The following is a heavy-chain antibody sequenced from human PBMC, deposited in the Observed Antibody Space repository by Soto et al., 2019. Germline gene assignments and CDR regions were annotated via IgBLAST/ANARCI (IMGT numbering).Heavy chain of an antibody. J-gene: IGHJ5*02. Sequence: QVQLVQSGAEVKKPGSSVKVSCKASGGTFSRYAISWVRQAPGQGLEWLGGIIPIFGTANYAQKFQGRVTSTADESTSTANMELSSLRSEDTAVYYCARLEMTGSGTNNWFDPWGQGTLVTVSS. CDR2: IIPIFGTA. CDR3: ARLEMTGSGTNNWFDP. D-gene: IGHD3-10*01. V-gene: IGHV1-69*01. CDR1: GGTFSRYA.